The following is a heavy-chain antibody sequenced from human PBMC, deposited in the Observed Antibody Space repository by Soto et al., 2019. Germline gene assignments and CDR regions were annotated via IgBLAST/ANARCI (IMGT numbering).Heavy chain of an antibody. CDR1: GGSISSYY. J-gene: IGHJ6*02. CDR3: ARVPVVPAAMGYYYYGMDV. CDR2: IYYSGST. Sequence: TSETLSLTCTVSGGSISSYYWSWIRQPPGKGLEWIGYIYYSGSTNYNPSLKSRVTISVDTSKNQFSLKLSSVTAADTAVYYCARVPVVPAAMGYYYYGMDVWGQGTTVTVSS. V-gene: IGHV4-59*01. D-gene: IGHD2-2*01.